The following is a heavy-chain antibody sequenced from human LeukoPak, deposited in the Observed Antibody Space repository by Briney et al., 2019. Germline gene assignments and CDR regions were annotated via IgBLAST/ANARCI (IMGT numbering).Heavy chain of an antibody. CDR3: ASLPSRSWSRFLQH. CDR2: INHSGST. CDR1: GGSFSGYY. J-gene: IGHJ1*01. D-gene: IGHD6-13*01. V-gene: IGHV4-34*01. Sequence: PSETLSLTCAVYGGSFSGYYWSWIRQPPGKGLEWIGEINHSGSTNYNPSLKSRVTISVDTSKNQFSLKLSSVTAADTAVYYCASLPSRSWSRFLQHWGQGTLVTVSS.